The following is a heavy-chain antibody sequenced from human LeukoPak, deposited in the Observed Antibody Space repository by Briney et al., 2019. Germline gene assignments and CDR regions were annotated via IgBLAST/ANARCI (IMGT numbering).Heavy chain of an antibody. CDR2: IYSGGST. J-gene: IGHJ6*02. CDR3: ARAEDYYDGMDV. V-gene: IGHV3-53*01. CDR1: GVTLCSNY. Sequence: GGSLRLSCAVSGVTLCSNYMSCGRQAPGKGLEWGTGIYSGGSTYYSASVRGRFTISRDNSKNTRYLQMNSLRAEDTAVYYCARAEDYYDGMDVWGQGTTVTVPS.